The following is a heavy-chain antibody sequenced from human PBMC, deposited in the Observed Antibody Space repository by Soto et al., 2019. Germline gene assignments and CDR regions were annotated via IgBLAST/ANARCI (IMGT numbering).Heavy chain of an antibody. Sequence: EVQLVESGGGLVQPGRSLRLSCAASGFTFYDFAMHWVRQAPGKGLEWVSRISGTRNIIDYADSVKGRFIISRDNAKNSLYLQMNSLRPEDTAFYYCVKDMYEGSSGGSLDYWGQGTLVTASS. CDR3: VKDMYEGSSGGSLDY. CDR1: GFTFYDFA. D-gene: IGHD2-15*01. CDR2: ISGTRNII. J-gene: IGHJ4*02. V-gene: IGHV3-9*01.